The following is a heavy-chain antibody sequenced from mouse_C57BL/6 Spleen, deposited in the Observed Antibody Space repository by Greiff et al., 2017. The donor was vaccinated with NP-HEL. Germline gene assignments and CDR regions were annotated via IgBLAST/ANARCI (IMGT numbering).Heavy chain of an antibody. CDR3: ARSDGYDGFAY. J-gene: IGHJ3*01. D-gene: IGHD2-2*01. Sequence: QVQLKQPGAELVRPGSSVKLSCKASGYTFTSYWMHWVKQRPIQGLEWIGNIDPSDSETHYNQKFKDKATLTVDKSSSTAYMQLSSLTSEDSAVYYCARSDGYDGFAYWGQGTLVTVSA. CDR1: GYTFTSYW. CDR2: IDPSDSET. V-gene: IGHV1-52*01.